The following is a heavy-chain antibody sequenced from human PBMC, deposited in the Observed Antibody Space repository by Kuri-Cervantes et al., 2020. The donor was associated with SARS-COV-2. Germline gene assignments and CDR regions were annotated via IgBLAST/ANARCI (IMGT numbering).Heavy chain of an antibody. D-gene: IGHD7-27*01. CDR2: IDWDDDK. J-gene: IGHJ6*02. CDR3: AQISPRLGIYYYGMDV. Sequence: SGPTLVKPTPTLTLTCTFSGFSLSTSGMRVSWIRQPPGKALEWLARIDWDDDKYYSTSLRTRLSISKDTSKNQVVLTMTSMDPVDTATYYCAQISPRLGIYYYGMDVWGQGTTVTVSS. CDR1: GFSLSTSGMR. V-gene: IGHV2-70*04.